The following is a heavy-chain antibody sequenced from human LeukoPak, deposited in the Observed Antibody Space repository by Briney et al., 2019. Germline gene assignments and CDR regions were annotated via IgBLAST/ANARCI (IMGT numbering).Heavy chain of an antibody. CDR1: GFSIKTYY. CDR3: ARQAEDYSGFRFDL. Sequence: PSEALSLTCSVSGFSIKTYYWSWLRQPPWKTLEWIGYIYHTGTTNFNPSLQSRLTMSVDTSKNQFFLRLSSVTPADTALYFCARQAEDYSGFRFDLWGRGTLVTVSS. CDR2: IYHTGTT. J-gene: IGHJ2*01. V-gene: IGHV4-59*01. D-gene: IGHD2-15*01.